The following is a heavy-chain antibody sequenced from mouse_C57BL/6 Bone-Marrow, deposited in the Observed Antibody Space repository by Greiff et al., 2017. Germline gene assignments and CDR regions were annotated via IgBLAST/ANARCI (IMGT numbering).Heavy chain of an antibody. CDR3: ARPDYYAMDY. Sequence: QVQLQQPGAELVRPGPSVKLSCKASGYTFTSYWMHWVKQSPGQGLEWIGVIDPSDSYTNYNQKFKGKATLTVDTSSSTAYMQLSSLTAEDSAVYYWARPDYYAMDYWGQGTSVTVSA. CDR1: GYTFTSYW. J-gene: IGHJ4*01. V-gene: IGHV1-59*01. CDR2: IDPSDSYT.